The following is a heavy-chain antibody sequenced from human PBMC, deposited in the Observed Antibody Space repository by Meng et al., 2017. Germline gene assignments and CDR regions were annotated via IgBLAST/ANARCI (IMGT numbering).Heavy chain of an antibody. J-gene: IGHJ4*02. CDR3: AKEIRPTDY. CDR2: IDISGEKT. V-gene: IGHV3-23*01. CDR1: GFTFSSYS. Sequence: GESLKISCAASGFTFSSYSMNWVRQAPGKGLEWVSCIDISGEKTKYAGSGKGRFTVSRDNSKSTLHLQMNNLRVEDTAIYYCAKEIRPTDYWGQGTLVNVSS.